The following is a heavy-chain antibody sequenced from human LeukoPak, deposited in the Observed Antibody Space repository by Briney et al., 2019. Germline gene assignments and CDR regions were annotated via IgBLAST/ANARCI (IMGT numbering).Heavy chain of an antibody. V-gene: IGHV1-69*13. CDR2: IIPIFGTA. J-gene: IGHJ4*02. D-gene: IGHD6-13*01. CDR1: GYTFTSYA. Sequence: SVKVSCKASGYTFTSYAISWVRQAPGQGLEWMGGIIPIFGTANYAQKFQGRVTITADESTSTAYMELSSLRSEDTAVYYCAKTVHPAAAALDYWGQGTLVTVSS. CDR3: AKTVHPAAAALDY.